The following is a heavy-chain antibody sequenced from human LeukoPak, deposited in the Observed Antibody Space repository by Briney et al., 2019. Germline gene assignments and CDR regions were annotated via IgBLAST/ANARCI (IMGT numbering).Heavy chain of an antibody. CDR1: GYTLTGYY. J-gene: IGHJ4*02. D-gene: IGHD1-26*01. CDR2: INPNSGGT. CDR3: ARGPKAFIVGATYFDY. V-gene: IGHV1-2*02. Sequence: ASVKVSCKASGYTLTGYYMHWVRQAPGQGLEWMGWINPNSGGTNYAQKFQGRVTMTRDTSISTAYMELSRLRSDDTAVYYCARGPKAFIVGATYFDYWGQGTLVTVSS.